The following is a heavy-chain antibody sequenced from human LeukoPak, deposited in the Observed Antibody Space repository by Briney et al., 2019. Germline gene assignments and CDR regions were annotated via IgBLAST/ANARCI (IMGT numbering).Heavy chain of an antibody. J-gene: IGHJ4*02. V-gene: IGHV4-34*01. D-gene: IGHD3-10*01. Sequence: SETLSLTCAVYGGSFSGYYWSWIRQPPGKGLEWIGEINHSGSTNYNPSLKSRVTISVDTSKNQFSLKLSSVTAADTAVYYCAREAVGYGSGSYFFDYWGQGTLVTVSS. CDR2: INHSGST. CDR1: GGSFSGYY. CDR3: AREAVGYGSGSYFFDY.